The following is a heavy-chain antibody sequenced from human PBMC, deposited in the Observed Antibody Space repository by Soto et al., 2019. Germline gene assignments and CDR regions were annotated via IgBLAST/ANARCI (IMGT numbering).Heavy chain of an antibody. CDR1: GYTFTSYG. CDR2: ISAYNGNT. V-gene: IGHV1-18*01. Sequence: QVQLVQAGAKVKKPGASVKESCKASGYTFTSYGISCERQAPGQGLEWMGWISAYNGNTNYAQKLQGRVTMTTETSTSTAYMELRSLRSDDTDVYYCASITAAGTDPFDYWGQGTLVTVSS. D-gene: IGHD6-13*01. CDR3: ASITAAGTDPFDY. J-gene: IGHJ4*02.